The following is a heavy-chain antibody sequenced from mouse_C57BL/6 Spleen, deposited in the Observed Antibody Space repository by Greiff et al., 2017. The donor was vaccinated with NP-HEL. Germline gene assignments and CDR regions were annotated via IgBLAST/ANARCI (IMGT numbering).Heavy chain of an antibody. CDR3: ARTHDYGPYYFDY. J-gene: IGHJ2*01. V-gene: IGHV2-2*01. Sequence: QVQLKESGPGLVQPSQSLSITCTVSGFSLTSYGVHWVRQSPGKGLEWLGVIWSGGSTDYNAAFISRLSISKDNSKCQVFFKMNSLQADDTAIYYCARTHDYGPYYFDYWGQGTTLTVSS. CDR1: GFSLTSYG. CDR2: IWSGGST. D-gene: IGHD2-4*01.